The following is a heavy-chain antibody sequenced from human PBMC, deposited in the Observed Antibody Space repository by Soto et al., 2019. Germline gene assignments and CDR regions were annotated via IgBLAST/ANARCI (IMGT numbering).Heavy chain of an antibody. CDR2: IYYSGST. V-gene: IGHV4-39*01. Sequence: KTSETLSLTCTVAGGSISSSTYDWGWIRQPPGNGLEWLGSIYYSGSTYYNPSLKSRVTISVDTSENQFSLKMSSVTAADPAVYYCARHNCSGGSCQGGMDVWGQGTTVTVSS. CDR3: ARHNCSGGSCQGGMDV. J-gene: IGHJ6*02. CDR1: GGSISSSTYD. D-gene: IGHD2-15*01.